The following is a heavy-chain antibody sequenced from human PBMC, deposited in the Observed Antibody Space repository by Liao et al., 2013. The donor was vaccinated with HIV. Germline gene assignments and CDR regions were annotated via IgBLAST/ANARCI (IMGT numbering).Heavy chain of an antibody. CDR2: IYTSGST. D-gene: IGHD3-16*01. J-gene: IGHJ3*02. V-gene: IGHV4-4*07. CDR3: ARDSGWGRFGGRLSLTFDI. Sequence: QVQLQESGPGLVKPSETLSLTCTVSGGSISSYYWSWIRQPAGKGLEWIGRIYTSGSTNYNPSLKSRVTMSVDTSKNQFSLKLSSVTAADTAVYYCARDSGWGRFGGRLSLTFDIWGQGTMVTVSS. CDR1: GGSISSYY.